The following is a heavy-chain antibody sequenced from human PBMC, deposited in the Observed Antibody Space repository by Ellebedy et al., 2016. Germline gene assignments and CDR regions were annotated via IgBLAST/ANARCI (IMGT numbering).Heavy chain of an antibody. D-gene: IGHD3-22*01. CDR1: GGSISSYY. J-gene: IGHJ4*02. Sequence: SETLSLTCTVSGGSISSYYWTWIRQPPGKGLEWIGYIYDSGSTTNHNPSLKSRVSISVGTSKNQFSLKLSSVTTADTAVYYCARGTNMYYDSSGYAEYYFDYWGQGTLVTVSS. V-gene: IGHV4-59*01. CDR3: ARGTNMYYDSSGYAEYYFDY. CDR2: IYDSGSTT.